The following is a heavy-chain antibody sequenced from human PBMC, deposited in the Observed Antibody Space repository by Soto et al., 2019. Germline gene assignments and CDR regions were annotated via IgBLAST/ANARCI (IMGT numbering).Heavy chain of an antibody. Sequence: PSEILSLTCAVSGGSISGGGFSWSWIRQPPGKGLEWIGYILHTGGTQYNPSLKSRVSMSVDKSKNQFPLHLTSVTAADTAVYYCARLQFGEGFDYWGQGALVTVSS. D-gene: IGHD3-10*01. J-gene: IGHJ4*02. CDR3: ARLQFGEGFDY. CDR2: ILHTGGT. CDR1: GGSISGGGFS. V-gene: IGHV4-30-2*01.